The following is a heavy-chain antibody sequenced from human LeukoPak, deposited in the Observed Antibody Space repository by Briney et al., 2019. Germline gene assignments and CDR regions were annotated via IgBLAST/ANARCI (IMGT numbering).Heavy chain of an antibody. V-gene: IGHV3-21*01. CDR1: GFTFRNYW. J-gene: IGHJ4*02. CDR3: ARAHDYGDYIDY. Sequence: PGGSLRLSCAASGFTFRNYWMSWVRQAPGKGLEWVSSISSSSSYIYYADSVKGRFTISRDNAKNSLYLQMNSLRAEDTAVYYCARAHDYGDYIDYWGQGTLVTVSS. D-gene: IGHD4-17*01. CDR2: ISSSSSYI.